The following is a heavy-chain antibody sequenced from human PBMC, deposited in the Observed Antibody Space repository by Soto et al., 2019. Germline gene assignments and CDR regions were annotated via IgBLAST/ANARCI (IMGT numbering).Heavy chain of an antibody. CDR1: GATFSISV. Sequence: QVQLVQSGAELKKPGSSVKVSCRASGATFSISVFNWVRQAPGQGLEWMGGIISMFGTPNYSQKFQGRVTISADESTTTGYMELNNLRSDDTAIYCCAIDLGGGYEPGDYWGQGTQVTVSS. CDR2: IISMFGTP. J-gene: IGHJ4*02. D-gene: IGHD5-12*01. CDR3: AIDLGGGYEPGDY. V-gene: IGHV1-69*12.